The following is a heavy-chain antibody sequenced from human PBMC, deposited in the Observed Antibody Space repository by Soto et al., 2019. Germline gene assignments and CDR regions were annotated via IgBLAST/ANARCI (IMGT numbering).Heavy chain of an antibody. CDR1: GYTFTGYY. CDR2: INPNSGGT. J-gene: IGHJ6*02. V-gene: IGHV1-2*02. CDR3: ARDLFYYDSSGYYSPYGMDV. Sequence: ASVKVSCKASGYTFTGYYMHWVRQAPGQGLEWMGWINPNSGGTNYAQKFQGRVTITADESTSTAYMELSSLRSEDTAVYYCARDLFYYDSSGYYSPYGMDVWGQGTTVTVSS. D-gene: IGHD3-22*01.